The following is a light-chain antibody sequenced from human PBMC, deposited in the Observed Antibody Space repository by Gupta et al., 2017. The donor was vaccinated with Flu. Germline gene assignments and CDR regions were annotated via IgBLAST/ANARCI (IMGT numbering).Light chain of an antibody. Sequence: QSALTPPASMSGSPGQSITISCTGAYTDVGGFNYVSWYQHPPGKAPKLIIYEVSRRPSGISNRFSGSKSGNTASLTISGLQAEDEGDFYCSSYTSNSYVIFGGGTKLTVL. CDR3: SSYTSNSYVI. CDR2: EVS. J-gene: IGLJ2*01. V-gene: IGLV2-14*01. CDR1: YTDVGGFNY.